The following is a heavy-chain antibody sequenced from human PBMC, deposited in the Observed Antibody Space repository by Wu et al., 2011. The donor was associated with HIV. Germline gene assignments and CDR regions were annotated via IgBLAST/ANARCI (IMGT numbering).Heavy chain of an antibody. J-gene: IGHJ4*02. Sequence: QVQLVQSGAEVKKPGASVKVSCETSGYTFTGYYIHWVRQAPGQGLEWMGWIDPKSGGTNSAQKFQGRVTMTRDTSISTVYMELSRVRSDNTAVYYCARPYCSGGNCLGFDYWGQGTLVTVSS. D-gene: IGHD2-15*01. CDR1: GYTFTGYY. V-gene: IGHV1-2*02. CDR2: IDPKSGGT. CDR3: ARPYCSGGNCLGFDY.